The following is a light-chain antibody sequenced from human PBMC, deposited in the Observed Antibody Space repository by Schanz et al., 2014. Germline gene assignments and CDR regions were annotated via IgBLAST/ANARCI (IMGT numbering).Light chain of an antibody. CDR1: SSNIGAGYD. V-gene: IGLV1-40*01. J-gene: IGLJ2*01. CDR2: GNT. CDR3: QSYDSRLSGSGV. Sequence: QSVLTQPPSVSGAPGQRLTIPCTGSSSNIGAGYDVNWYQQLPGTAPRLLIHGNTNRPSGVPDRFFGSKSGTSASLAITGLQAEDEADYYCQSYDSRLSGSGVFGGGTKLTVL.